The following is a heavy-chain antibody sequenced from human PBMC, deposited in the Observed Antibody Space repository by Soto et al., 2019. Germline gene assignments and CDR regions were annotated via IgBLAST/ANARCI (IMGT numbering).Heavy chain of an antibody. CDR1: GYAFTTYG. J-gene: IGHJ4*02. CDR3: ATGRYGDY. V-gene: IGHV1-18*01. Sequence: QVHLVQSGAEVKKPGASVKVSCKGSGYAFTTYGITWVRQAPGQGLEWMGWISAHNGNTNYAQKLQGRVTVTRETSTRTAYVELRSLRSDDTAVYYCATGRYGDYWGQGALVTVSS. D-gene: IGHD1-1*01. CDR2: ISAHNGNT.